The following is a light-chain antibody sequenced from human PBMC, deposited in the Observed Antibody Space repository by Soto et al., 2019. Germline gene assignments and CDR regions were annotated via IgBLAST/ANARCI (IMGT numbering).Light chain of an antibody. CDR3: QQYGSSPWT. V-gene: IGKV1-5*01. CDR2: DAS. CDR1: QSISSW. Sequence: DIQMTQSPSTLSASVGDRVTITCRASQSISSWLAWYQQKPGKAPKLLSYDASSRATGIPDRFSGSGSGTDFTLTISRLEPEDFAVYYCQQYGSSPWTFGQGTKVDIK. J-gene: IGKJ1*01.